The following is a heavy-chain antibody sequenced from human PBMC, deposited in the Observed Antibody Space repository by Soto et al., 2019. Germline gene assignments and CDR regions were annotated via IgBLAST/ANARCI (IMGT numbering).Heavy chain of an antibody. D-gene: IGHD1-7*01. V-gene: IGHV4-39*01. Sequence: SETLSLTCTVSGASITSNRYSWGWIRQPPGKGLEWIGTIYHSGSAYYNLSLKSRVIVSVDTSENQVSLKLTSVTAADTAVYYCARQIRPAGNTGNYFDSWGQGTLVTVS. CDR2: IYHSGSA. J-gene: IGHJ4*02. CDR1: GASITSNRYS. CDR3: ARQIRPAGNTGNYFDS.